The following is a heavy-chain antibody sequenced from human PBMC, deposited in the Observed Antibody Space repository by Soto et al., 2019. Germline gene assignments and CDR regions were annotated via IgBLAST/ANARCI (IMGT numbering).Heavy chain of an antibody. V-gene: IGHV3-23*01. J-gene: IGHJ4*02. Sequence: GGSLRLSCAASGFSFRNYAMSWVRQAPGKGLEWISTLTGSSSNIYYADSVKGRFAISRDNSRNTLYLQMNSLTAEDTAVYYCANGRATYGLLTHDYWGQGTLVTVSA. CDR2: LTGSSSNI. CDR1: GFSFRNYA. CDR3: ANGRATYGLLTHDY. D-gene: IGHD3-10*01.